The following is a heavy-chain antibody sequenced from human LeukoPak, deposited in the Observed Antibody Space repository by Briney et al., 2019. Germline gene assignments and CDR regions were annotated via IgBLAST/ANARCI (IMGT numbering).Heavy chain of an antibody. V-gene: IGHV3-23*01. D-gene: IGHD3-9*01. CDR1: GFTFGNEA. Sequence: PGGSLRLSCAASGFTFGNEAMSWVRQAPERGLEWVSSISAGGGTTYYADSVKGRFTISRDNSNNTLFVQMNSLRAEDTAVYYCAKGLRYFDWLGAFDIWGQGTMVTVSS. CDR3: AKGLRYFDWLGAFDI. CDR2: ISAGGGTT. J-gene: IGHJ3*02.